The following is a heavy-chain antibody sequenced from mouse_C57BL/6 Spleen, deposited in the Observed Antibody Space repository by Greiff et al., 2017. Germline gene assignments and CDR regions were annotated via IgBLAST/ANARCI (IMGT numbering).Heavy chain of an antibody. V-gene: IGHV1-64*01. D-gene: IGHD2-5*01. CDR1: GYTFTSYW. CDR2: IHPNSGST. CDR3: ARSGVYYSSYWYFDV. Sequence: QVQLKQPGAELVKPGASVKLSCKASGYTFTSYWMHWVKQRPGQGLEWIGMIHPNSGSTNYNEKFKSKATLTVDKSSSTAYMQLSSLTSEDSAVYYCARSGVYYSSYWYFDVWGTGTTVTVSS. J-gene: IGHJ1*03.